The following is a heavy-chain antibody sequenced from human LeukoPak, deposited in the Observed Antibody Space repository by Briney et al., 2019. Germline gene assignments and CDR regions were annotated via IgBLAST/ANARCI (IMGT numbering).Heavy chain of an antibody. CDR3: ARSGCSGGSCYGVFDY. CDR1: GFTFSSYS. J-gene: IGHJ4*02. V-gene: IGHV3-21*01. D-gene: IGHD2-15*01. Sequence: PGGSLRLSCAASGFTFSSYSMNWVRQAPGKGLEWVSSISSSSIYIYYADSAKGRFTISRDNAKNSLYLRMNSLRAEDTAVYYCARSGCSGGSCYGVFDYWGQGTLVTVSS. CDR2: ISSSSIYI.